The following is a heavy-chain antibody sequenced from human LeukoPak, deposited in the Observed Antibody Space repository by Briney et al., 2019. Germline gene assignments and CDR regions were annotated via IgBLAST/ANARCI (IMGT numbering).Heavy chain of an antibody. CDR1: GGSISSGGYY. CDR3: ARLGGGQLWFNFDY. CDR2: IYYSGST. V-gene: IGHV4-61*08. D-gene: IGHD5-18*01. J-gene: IGHJ4*02. Sequence: SETLSLTCTVSGGSISSGGYYWSWIRQPPGKGLEWIGYIYYSGSTNYNPSLKSRVTISVDTSKNQFSLKLSSVTAADTAVYYCARLGGGQLWFNFDYWGQGTLVTVSS.